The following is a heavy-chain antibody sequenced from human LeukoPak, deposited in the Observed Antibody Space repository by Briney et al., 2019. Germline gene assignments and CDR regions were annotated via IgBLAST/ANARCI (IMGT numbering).Heavy chain of an antibody. CDR1: GFTFSSYA. CDR3: AREVGGFDY. CDR2: ISYDGSNK. D-gene: IGHD3-16*01. Sequence: PGGSLRLSCAASGFTFSSYAMHWVRQAPGKGLEWVAVISYDGSNKYYADSVKGRFTISRDNSKNTLYLQMNSLRAEDTAVYYSAREVGGFDYWGQGTLVTVSS. V-gene: IGHV3-30-3*01. J-gene: IGHJ4*02.